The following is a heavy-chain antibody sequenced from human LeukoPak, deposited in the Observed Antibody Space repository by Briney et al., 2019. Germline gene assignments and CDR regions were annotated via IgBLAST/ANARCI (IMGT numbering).Heavy chain of an antibody. D-gene: IGHD1-7*01. Sequence: SETLSLTCAVSGYSISSGYYWGWIRQPPGKGLEWIGSIYHSGSTYYNPSLKSRVTISVDTSKNQFSLKLSSVTAADTAVYYCARLGITGTTLKFDPWGQGTLVTVSS. CDR1: GYSISSGYY. CDR3: ARLGITGTTLKFDP. V-gene: IGHV4-38-2*01. J-gene: IGHJ5*02. CDR2: IYHSGST.